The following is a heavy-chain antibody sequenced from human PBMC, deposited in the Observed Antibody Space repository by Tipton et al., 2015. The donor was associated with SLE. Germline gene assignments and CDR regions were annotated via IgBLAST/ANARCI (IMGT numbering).Heavy chain of an antibody. CDR2: ILWNNDRI. CDR3: AKVLWAGGSFGGDVLDV. Sequence: SLRLSCAGSGFTFDEHAMHWVRQVPGKGLEWVSGILWNNDRIGYADSVKGRFTISRDDSKNTVFLHMNSLRVEDTAAYYCAKVLWAGGSFGGDVLDVWGQGTTVTVSS. J-gene: IGHJ3*01. D-gene: IGHD1-26*01. CDR1: GFTFDEHA. V-gene: IGHV3-9*01.